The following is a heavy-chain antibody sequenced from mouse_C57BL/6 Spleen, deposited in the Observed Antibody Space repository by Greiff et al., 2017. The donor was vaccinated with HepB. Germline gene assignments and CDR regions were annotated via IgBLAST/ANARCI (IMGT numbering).Heavy chain of an antibody. CDR3: ASITTVVGYYAMDY. CDR2: IWSGGST. J-gene: IGHJ4*01. Sequence: VKLVESGPGLVQPSQSLSITCTVSGFSLTSYGVHWVRQSPGKGLEWLGVIWSGGSTDYNAAFISRLSISKDNSKSQVFFKMNSLQADDTAIYYCASITTVVGYYAMDYWGQGTSVTVSS. D-gene: IGHD1-1*01. V-gene: IGHV2-2*01. CDR1: GFSLTSYG.